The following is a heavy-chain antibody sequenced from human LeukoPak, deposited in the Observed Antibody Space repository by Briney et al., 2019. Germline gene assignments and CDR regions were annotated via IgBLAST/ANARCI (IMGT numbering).Heavy chain of an antibody. Sequence: GGSLRLSCAASGFTFRSYAMNWVRQAPGKVLEWVSHISDSGGRTYYAESVKGRFAISRDNSKNTLYLQMNSLRVEDTAVYYCAKDLPTKCRGDCPSDYWGQGTLVTVSS. V-gene: IGHV3-23*01. CDR1: GFTFRSYA. CDR3: AKDLPTKCRGDCPSDY. D-gene: IGHD2-21*02. CDR2: ISDSGGRT. J-gene: IGHJ4*02.